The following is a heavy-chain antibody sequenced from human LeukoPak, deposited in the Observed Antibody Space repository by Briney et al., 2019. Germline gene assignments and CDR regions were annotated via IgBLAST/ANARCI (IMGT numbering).Heavy chain of an antibody. CDR1: GFTFSSYA. Sequence: PGGSLRLSCAASGFTFSSYAMSWVRQAPGKGLEWVSAISGSGGSTYYADSVKGRFTISRDNSKKTLYLQMNSLRAEDTAVYYCAKPPTISTGPGKYYFDYWGQGTLVTVSS. D-gene: IGHD3-3*01. J-gene: IGHJ4*02. V-gene: IGHV3-23*01. CDR2: ISGSGGST. CDR3: AKPPTISTGPGKYYFDY.